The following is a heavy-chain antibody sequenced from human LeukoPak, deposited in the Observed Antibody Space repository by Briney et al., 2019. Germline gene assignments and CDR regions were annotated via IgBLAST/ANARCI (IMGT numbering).Heavy chain of an antibody. J-gene: IGHJ4*02. CDR3: AKTRPLDSSSWSHGDY. V-gene: IGHV3-23*01. Sequence: GGPLRLSCAASGFTFSSYAMSWVRQAPGKGLEWVSAISGSGDSTYYGDSVKGRFTISRDNSKNTLYLQMNSLRAEDTAVYYCAKTRPLDSSSWSHGDYWGQGTLVTVSS. CDR2: ISGSGDST. D-gene: IGHD6-13*01. CDR1: GFTFSSYA.